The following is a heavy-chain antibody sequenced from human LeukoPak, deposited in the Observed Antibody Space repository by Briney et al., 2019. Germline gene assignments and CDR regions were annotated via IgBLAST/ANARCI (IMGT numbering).Heavy chain of an antibody. CDR2: IWYK. D-gene: IGHD3-10*01. CDR3: ARGYRELPFDY. Sequence: GRSLRLSCAASGFTFSSYGMHWVRQAPGKGLEWVAVIWYKYYADSVKGRFTISRDNSKNSLYLQLNSLRPDDTALYYCARGYRELPFDYWGQGTLVTVSS. V-gene: IGHV3-33*08. CDR1: GFTFSSYG. J-gene: IGHJ4*02.